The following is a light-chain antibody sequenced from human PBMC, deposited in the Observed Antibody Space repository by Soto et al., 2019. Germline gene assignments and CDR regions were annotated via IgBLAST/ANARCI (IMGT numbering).Light chain of an antibody. Sequence: DTQSTQSPSTLSGSLGDSVTITCRASQTISSWLAWYQQKPGKAPKLLIYKASTLKSGVPSRFSGSGSGTEFTLTISSLQPDDFATYYCQHYNSYSEAFGQGTKVDI. V-gene: IGKV1-5*03. J-gene: IGKJ1*01. CDR3: QHYNSYSEA. CDR2: KAS. CDR1: QTISSW.